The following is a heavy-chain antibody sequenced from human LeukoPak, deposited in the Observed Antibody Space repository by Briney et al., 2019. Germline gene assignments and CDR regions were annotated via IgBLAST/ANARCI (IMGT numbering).Heavy chain of an antibody. CDR2: IKQDGSEK. D-gene: IGHD3-3*01. CDR1: GFTFSSYW. CDR3: ATGFPRFWDY. Sequence: GGSLRLSCAASGFTFSSYWMSWVRQAPGKGLEWVANIKQDGSEKYYVGSVKGRFTISRDNAKNSLFLQVNSLRAEDTAVYYCATGFPRFWDYWGQGTLVTVSS. V-gene: IGHV3-7*01. J-gene: IGHJ4*02.